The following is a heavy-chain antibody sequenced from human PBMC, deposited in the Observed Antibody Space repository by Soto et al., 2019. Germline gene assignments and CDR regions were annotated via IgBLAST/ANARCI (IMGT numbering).Heavy chain of an antibody. V-gene: IGHV3-33*01. Sequence: QVQLVESGGGVVQPGRSLRLSCAASGFTFSSYGMHWVRQAPGKGLEWVAVIWYDGSNKYYADSVKGRFTISRDNSKNTLYLQMNSLRAEDTAVYYCARSFKYSSGWYLDYWGQGTLVTVSS. J-gene: IGHJ4*02. CDR2: IWYDGSNK. CDR1: GFTFSSYG. CDR3: ARSFKYSSGWYLDY. D-gene: IGHD6-19*01.